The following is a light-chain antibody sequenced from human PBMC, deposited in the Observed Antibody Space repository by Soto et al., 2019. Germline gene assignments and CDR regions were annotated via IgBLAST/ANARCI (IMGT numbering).Light chain of an antibody. CDR1: QSISSY. CDR2: AAS. Sequence: DIQMTQSPSSLSASVGDRVTITCRASQSISSYLNWYQQKPGKAPKLLIYAASSLQSGGPSRFSGSVSGTACTLTISSLHPEDFAAYYCHRIDSAPLSFGPGTKVDLK. J-gene: IGKJ3*01. CDR3: HRIDSAPLS. V-gene: IGKV1-39*01.